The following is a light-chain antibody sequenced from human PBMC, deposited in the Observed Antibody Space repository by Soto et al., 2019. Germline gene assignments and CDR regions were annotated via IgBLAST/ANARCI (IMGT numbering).Light chain of an antibody. CDR1: SSDVGSYNL. CDR2: EGS. Sequence: QSALTQPASVSGSPGQSITISCTGTSSDVGSYNLVSWYQQHPGKAPKLMIYEGSKRPSGVSNRFSGSKSGNTASLTISGLQAEDDADYYCCSYAGSSTSVVFGVGTKVTVL. J-gene: IGLJ2*01. CDR3: CSYAGSSTSVV. V-gene: IGLV2-23*01.